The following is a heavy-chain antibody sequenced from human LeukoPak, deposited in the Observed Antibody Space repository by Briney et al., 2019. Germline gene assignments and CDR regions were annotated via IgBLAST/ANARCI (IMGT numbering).Heavy chain of an antibody. Sequence: GASVKVSCKASGYTLTSYGISWVRQAPGKGLEWMGWISSYNGNTNYAQKLQGRVTMTTDTSTSTAYMELRSLRSDDTAVYYCARVPLLEWLLPSAWDYYMDVWGKGTTVTVSS. CDR2: ISSYNGNT. CDR1: GYTLTSYG. CDR3: ARVPLLEWLLPSAWDYYMDV. D-gene: IGHD3-3*01. J-gene: IGHJ6*03. V-gene: IGHV1-18*01.